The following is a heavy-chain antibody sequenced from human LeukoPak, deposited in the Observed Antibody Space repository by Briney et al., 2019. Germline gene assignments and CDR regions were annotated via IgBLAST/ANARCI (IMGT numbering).Heavy chain of an antibody. CDR2: IFYTGST. J-gene: IGHJ5*02. D-gene: IGHD2-8*01. V-gene: IGHV4-39*07. Sequence: SETLSLTCTVSSGSISTSNYYWGWVRQPPGKALEWIGNIFYTGSTYYSPSLKSRVTISVDTSKNQFSLKLSSVTAADTAVYYCARVIVLMETNWFDPWGQGTLVTVSS. CDR3: ARVIVLMETNWFDP. CDR1: SGSISTSNYY.